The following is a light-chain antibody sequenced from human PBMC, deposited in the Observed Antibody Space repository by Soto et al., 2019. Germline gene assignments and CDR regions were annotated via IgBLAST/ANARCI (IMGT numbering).Light chain of an antibody. CDR2: QTS. CDR3: HQRQSWPRT. J-gene: IGKJ1*01. Sequence: DRVMTQSPDTLSASPGERVSLSCRASQSVNHNLAWYQHRPGQAPRLLIYQTSIRAAGIPARFSASGTGTDFTLTISDVQPEDFAVYYCHQRQSWPRTFGQGTKVDIK. V-gene: IGKV3D-15*03. CDR1: QSVNHN.